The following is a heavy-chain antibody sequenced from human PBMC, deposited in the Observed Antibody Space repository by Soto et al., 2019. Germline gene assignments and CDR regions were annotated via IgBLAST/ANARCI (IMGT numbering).Heavy chain of an antibody. V-gene: IGHV1-69*02. CDR3: AAEGGGYNSNFDL. CDR2: INPILSMS. J-gene: IGHJ2*01. CDR1: GDTFSFYT. Sequence: SVKVSCKASGDTFSFYTINWVRQAPGLGLEWVGRINPILSMSNYAQKFQGRVTMTADKSTSTAYMELSSLRSEDTAVYYCAAEGGGYNSNFDLWGRGTLVTVSS. D-gene: IGHD5-12*01.